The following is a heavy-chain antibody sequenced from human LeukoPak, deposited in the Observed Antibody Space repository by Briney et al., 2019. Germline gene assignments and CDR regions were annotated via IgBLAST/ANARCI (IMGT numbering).Heavy chain of an antibody. V-gene: IGHV1-2*02. J-gene: IGHJ4*02. CDR1: GYTFTGYY. CDR3: AREVGSSGSHGDY. Sequence: GASVKVSCKASGYTFTGYYMHWVRQAPGQGLEWMGWINPNSGGTNYAQKFQGRVTMTRDTSISTAYMELSRLRSDDTAVYYCAREVGSSGSHGDYWGQGTLVTVSS. CDR2: INPNSGGT. D-gene: IGHD1-26*01.